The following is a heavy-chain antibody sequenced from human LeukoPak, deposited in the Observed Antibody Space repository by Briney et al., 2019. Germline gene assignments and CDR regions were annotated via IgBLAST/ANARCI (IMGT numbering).Heavy chain of an antibody. V-gene: IGHV3-30*18. CDR2: ISYDGTNK. J-gene: IGHJ4*02. CDR3: AKDLNYDFWSGLGN. D-gene: IGHD3-3*01. CDR1: GFTVSSNH. Sequence: GGSLRLSCAASGFTVSSNHMTWVRQAPGKGLEWMAVISYDGTNKYYADSVKGRFTISRDNSKNTLYLQMNSLRAEDTAVYYCAKDLNYDFWSGLGNWGQGTLVTVSS.